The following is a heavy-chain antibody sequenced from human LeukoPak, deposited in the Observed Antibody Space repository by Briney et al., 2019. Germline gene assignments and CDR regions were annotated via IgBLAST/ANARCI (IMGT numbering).Heavy chain of an antibody. CDR3: ARGDSFDY. V-gene: IGHV4-34*01. CDR1: GGSFSGYY. J-gene: IGHJ4*02. Sequence: SETLSLSCAVYGGSFSGYYWSWIRQPPGKGLEWIGEINHSGSTNYNPSLKSRVTISVDTSKNQFSLKLSSVTAADTAVYYCARGDSFDYWGQGTLVTVSS. CDR2: INHSGST.